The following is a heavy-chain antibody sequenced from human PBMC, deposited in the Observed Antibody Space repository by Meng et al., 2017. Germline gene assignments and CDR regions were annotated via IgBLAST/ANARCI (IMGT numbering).Heavy chain of an antibody. CDR1: GGSISSYY. V-gene: IGHV4-59*01. CDR2: IYYSGST. CDR3: ARGYDFWSGQYYFDY. D-gene: IGHD3-3*01. J-gene: IGHJ4*02. Sequence: QGQLQESGPGMVKPSETLSLTCTVPGGSISSYYWSWIRQPPGKGLEWIGYIYYSGSTNYNPSLKSRVTISVDTSKNQFSLKLSSVTAADTAVYYCARGYDFWSGQYYFDYWGQGTLVTVSS.